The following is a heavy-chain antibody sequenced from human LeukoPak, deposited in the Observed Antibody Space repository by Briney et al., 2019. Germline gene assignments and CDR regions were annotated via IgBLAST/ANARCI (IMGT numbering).Heavy chain of an antibody. CDR1: GGSISSSSYY. D-gene: IGHD2-21*01. J-gene: IGHJ4*02. V-gene: IGHV4-39*01. CDR3: ARSLHISAPFDV. Sequence: PSETLSLTCTVSGGSISSSSYYWGWIRQPPGKGLEWIVNIYYSGSTYYNPSLKSRVTISVDTSKNQFSLRLNSLTAADTAVYYCARSLHISAPFDVWGQGTLVTVSS. CDR2: IYYSGST.